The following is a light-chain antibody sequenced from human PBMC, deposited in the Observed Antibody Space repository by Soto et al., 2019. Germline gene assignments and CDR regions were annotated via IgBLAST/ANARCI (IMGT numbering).Light chain of an antibody. CDR3: QQANSFPIT. V-gene: IGKV1-5*03. CDR1: QTISSW. Sequence: DIQVTHSAATLSGAAGDRFTIACRASQTISSWLAWYQQKPGKAPKLLIYKASTLKSGVPSRFSGSGSGTDFTLTISSLQPEDFATYYCQQANSFPITFGQGTRLEIK. CDR2: KAS. J-gene: IGKJ5*01.